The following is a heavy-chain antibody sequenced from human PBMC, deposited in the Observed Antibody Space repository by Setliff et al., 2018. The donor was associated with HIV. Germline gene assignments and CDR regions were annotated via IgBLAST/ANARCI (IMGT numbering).Heavy chain of an antibody. CDR1: GFTFSSYS. CDR3: ARDRPRGGGSLDAFDI. V-gene: IGHV3-21*01. J-gene: IGHJ3*02. Sequence: GGSLRLSCAASGFTFSSYSMNWVRQAPGKGLEWVSSISSSSSYIYYADSVKGRFTISIDNAKNSLYLQMNSLRAEDTAVYYCARDRPRGGGSLDAFDIWGQGTMVTVSS. CDR2: ISSSSSYI. D-gene: IGHD1-26*01.